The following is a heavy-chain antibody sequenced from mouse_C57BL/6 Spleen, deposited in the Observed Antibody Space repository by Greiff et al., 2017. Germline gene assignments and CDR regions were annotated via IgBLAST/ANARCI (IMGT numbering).Heavy chain of an antibody. CDR2: IYPGSGNT. CDR1: GYSFTSYY. V-gene: IGHV1-66*01. D-gene: IGHD4-1*01. Sequence: VQLQQSGPELVKPGASVKISCKASGYSFTSYYIHWVKQRPGQGLEWIGWIYPGSGNTKYNEKFKGKATLTADTSSSTAYMQLSSLTSEDSAVYYCARLGDWVFDYWGQGTTLTVSS. J-gene: IGHJ2*01. CDR3: ARLGDWVFDY.